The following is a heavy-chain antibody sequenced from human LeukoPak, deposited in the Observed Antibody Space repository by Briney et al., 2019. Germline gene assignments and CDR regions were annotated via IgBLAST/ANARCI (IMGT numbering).Heavy chain of an antibody. J-gene: IGHJ4*02. CDR3: ARHRTASDY. V-gene: IGHV3-21*01. CDR2: ISSSSTYI. Sequence: KAGGSLRLSCAASGFTFSSYTMNWVRQAPGKGLEWVSSISSSSTYINYADSVKGRFTISRDNAKNSLYLQMNSLRAEDTAVYYCARHRTASDYWGQGTLVTVSS. CDR1: GFTFSSYT. D-gene: IGHD3-16*02.